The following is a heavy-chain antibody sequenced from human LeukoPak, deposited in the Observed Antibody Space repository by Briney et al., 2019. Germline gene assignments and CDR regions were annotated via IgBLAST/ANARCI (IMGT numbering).Heavy chain of an antibody. CDR1: GFTFTDHY. CDR3: VREGEGPLSKDFDY. V-gene: IGHV1-2*02. Sequence: ASMKVSCKSSGFTFTDHYIHWVRQGPGQGLEWMGYIGPHSTFTSSPQEFRGRVTMTRDASMSTAYMELTRLTSDDTAVYYCVREGEGPLSKDFDYWGQGTLVTVSS. CDR2: IGPHSTFT. D-gene: IGHD2/OR15-2a*01. J-gene: IGHJ4*02.